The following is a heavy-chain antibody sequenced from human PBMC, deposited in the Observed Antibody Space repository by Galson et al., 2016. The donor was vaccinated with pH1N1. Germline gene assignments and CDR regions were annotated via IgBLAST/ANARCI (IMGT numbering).Heavy chain of an antibody. CDR3: ARDDPGTTPYYYYGMDV. CDR2: ISGDNGDT. Sequence: SVKVSCKASGYKFASYGISWVRQAPGQGLEWMGWISGDNGDTKYAEKFQGRVTMTPDSSTRTAYLALRSLRSDDTAIYYCARDDPGTTPYYYYGMDVWGQGTTVTVSS. V-gene: IGHV1-18*04. J-gene: IGHJ6*02. CDR1: GYKFASYG. D-gene: IGHD1-1*01.